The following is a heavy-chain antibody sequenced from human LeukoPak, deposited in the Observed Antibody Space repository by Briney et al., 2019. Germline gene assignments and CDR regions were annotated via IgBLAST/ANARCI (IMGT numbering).Heavy chain of an antibody. CDR3: AKKNLESGNWFDP. D-gene: IGHD3-10*01. CDR2: ISGSGGST. Sequence: PGGSLRLSCAASGFTFSSYAMSWVRQAPGKGLEWVSAISGSGGSTYYADSVKGRFTISRDNSKDTLYPQMNSLRAEDTAVYYCAKKNLESGNWFDPWGQGTLVTVSS. V-gene: IGHV3-23*01. CDR1: GFTFSSYA. J-gene: IGHJ5*02.